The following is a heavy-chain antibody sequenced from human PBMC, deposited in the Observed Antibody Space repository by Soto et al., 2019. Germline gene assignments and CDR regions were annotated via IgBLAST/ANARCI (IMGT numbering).Heavy chain of an antibody. CDR2: ISGIGGST. CDR3: AKDYGDYVGYFAY. Sequence: EVQLLESGGGLVQPGGSLRLSCAASGFTFSIYAMSWVRQAPGKGLEWVSAISGIGGSTYYADSVKGRFTISRDNSKNTLYLQMNSLRDEDTAVYYCAKDYGDYVGYFAYWGQGTLVTVSS. V-gene: IGHV3-23*01. J-gene: IGHJ4*02. CDR1: GFTFSIYA. D-gene: IGHD4-17*01.